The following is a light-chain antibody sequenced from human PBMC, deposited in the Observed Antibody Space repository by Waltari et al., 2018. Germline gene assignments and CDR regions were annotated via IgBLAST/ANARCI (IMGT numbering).Light chain of an antibody. CDR3: ATWDDSLNVPL. Sequence: QSVLTQPPSASGTPGQRVAISCSGSTSNIAINTVNWYQQLPGAAPKLLIYCRNQRPSGVPVRFFGFKSGTSAFLVFCGLHSDDDADYYFATWDDSLNVPLFGGGTKLTVL. CDR2: CRN. CDR1: TSNIAINT. V-gene: IGLV1-44*01. J-gene: IGLJ2*01.